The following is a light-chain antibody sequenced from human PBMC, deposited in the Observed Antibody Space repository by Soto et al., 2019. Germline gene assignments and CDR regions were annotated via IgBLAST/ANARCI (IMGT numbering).Light chain of an antibody. CDR2: GAS. J-gene: IGKJ5*01. CDR1: QTIYSKY. CDR3: QHYGTSPIT. V-gene: IGKV3-20*01. Sequence: EFVLTQSPGTLSLSPGEMATLYGRASQTIYSKYLGWYQKKPGQAPRLVIYGASFRATGIPDRFSGSGSGTDFTLTISGLEPEDFAVYYCQHYGTSPITFGQGTRLEI.